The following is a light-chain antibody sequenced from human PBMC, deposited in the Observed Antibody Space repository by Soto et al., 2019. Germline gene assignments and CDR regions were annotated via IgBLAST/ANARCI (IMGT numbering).Light chain of an antibody. CDR1: QSVSSSY. CDR3: QQYSSSPLT. J-gene: IGKJ4*01. Sequence: DIELTQSRSTLSLFPGERATLSCPASQSVSSSYLAWYQQKPGQAPRLLIYGASSRASGIPDRFSGSGSGTDFTLTISRLEPEDFAVYYCQQYSSSPLTFGGGTKVDI. CDR2: GAS. V-gene: IGKV3-20*01.